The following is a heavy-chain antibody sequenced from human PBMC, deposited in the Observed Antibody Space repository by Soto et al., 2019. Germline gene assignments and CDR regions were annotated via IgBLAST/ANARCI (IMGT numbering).Heavy chain of an antibody. V-gene: IGHV3-21*01. CDR2: ISSSGRYI. CDR1: GFTFSSYS. D-gene: IGHD6-19*01. Sequence: GGSLRLSCAASGFTFSSYSMNWVRQAPGKGLEWVSSISSSGRYIYYADSVKGRFTISRDSAKSSLYLQMNSLRAEDTAIYYCARTLRAVAGLDTFDIWGQGTMVT. J-gene: IGHJ3*02. CDR3: ARTLRAVAGLDTFDI.